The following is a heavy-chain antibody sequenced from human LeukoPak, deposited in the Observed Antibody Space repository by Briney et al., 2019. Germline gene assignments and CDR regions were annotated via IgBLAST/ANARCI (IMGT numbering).Heavy chain of an antibody. J-gene: IGHJ3*02. V-gene: IGHV4-38-2*02. Sequence: PSETLSLTCSVSGYSITSGYHWGWIRQPPGKGLEWIGSIQHGGSTYYSPSLKSRVTISVDTSKNQFSLRLSLVTAADTAVYYCARGHGSQIFTYAFEIWGQGTMVTVSS. D-gene: IGHD3-10*01. CDR3: ARGHGSQIFTYAFEI. CDR2: IQHGGST. CDR1: GYSITSGYH.